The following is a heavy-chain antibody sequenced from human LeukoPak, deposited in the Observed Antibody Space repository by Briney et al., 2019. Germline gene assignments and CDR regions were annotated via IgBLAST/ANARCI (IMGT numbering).Heavy chain of an antibody. Sequence: ASETLSLTCTVSGGSISYYYWSWIRQSPGKGLEWIGYIYYRGTTNYNPSLKSRVTISVDTSKNQFSLQLRSVTAADTAVYYCAREDPQTTVPEGMDVWGQGTTVTVSS. D-gene: IGHD4-17*01. CDR3: AREDPQTTVPEGMDV. V-gene: IGHV4-59*01. CDR2: IYYRGTT. J-gene: IGHJ6*02. CDR1: GGSISYYY.